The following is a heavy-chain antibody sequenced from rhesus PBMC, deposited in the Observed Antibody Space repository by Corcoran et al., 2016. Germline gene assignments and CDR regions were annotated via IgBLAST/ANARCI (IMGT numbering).Heavy chain of an antibody. Sequence: QVQLQESGPGLVKPSETLSLTCAVSGGSISDDYYWSWIRQPPGKGLEWIGYIYGSGGGTNYHPSLKKRVTISIDTSKTPFSLTLSSVAAADTAVYYCARVPGYFDYWGQGVLVTVSS. V-gene: IGHV4-106*01. J-gene: IGHJ4*01. CDR1: GGSISDDYY. CDR2: IYGSGGGT. CDR3: ARVPGYFDY.